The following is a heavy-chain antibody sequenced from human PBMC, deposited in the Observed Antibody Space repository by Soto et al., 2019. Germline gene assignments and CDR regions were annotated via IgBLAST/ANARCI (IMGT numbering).Heavy chain of an antibody. CDR2: MSYDETKK. D-gene: IGHD2-15*01. Sequence: PGGSLRLSCVTSGFSLSSYAMHWVRQAPGKGLEWVALMSYDETKKYYADSVKGRFTISRDTSKNTLFLQMNNLRVEDTAVYYCAKDRRDGDFMHILVVDFWGQGALVTVSS. J-gene: IGHJ4*02. CDR1: GFSLSSYA. CDR3: AKDRRDGDFMHILVVDF. V-gene: IGHV3-30*18.